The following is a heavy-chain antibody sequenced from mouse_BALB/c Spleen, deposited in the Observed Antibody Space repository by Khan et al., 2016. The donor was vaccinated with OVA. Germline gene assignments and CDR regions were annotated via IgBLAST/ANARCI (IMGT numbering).Heavy chain of an antibody. V-gene: IGHV1-7*01. D-gene: IGHD1-3*01. J-gene: IGHJ2*01. Sequence: QVQLQQSGAELAKPGASVKMSCKASGYTFTTYWMHWVKQRPGQGLEWIGYINPTSGYTDYNDKFKDRVTLSADKSSSTAYMQLNSLTSEDSAVYYCTRDIIDYWGQGTTLTVSS. CDR1: GYTFTTYW. CDR3: TRDIIDY. CDR2: INPTSGYT.